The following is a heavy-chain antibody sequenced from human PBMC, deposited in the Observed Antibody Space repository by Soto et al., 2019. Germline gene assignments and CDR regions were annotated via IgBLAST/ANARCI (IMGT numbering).Heavy chain of an antibody. Sequence: EVQLVQSGGGLVQPGGSLRLSCAASGFTFSRSPMSWVRQVPGKGLEWISAIRNDGGSMYYVESVKGRFTISRDNSKNTSSLRMKNLRAENTAIYYCVRYRYTMSDFSRAISSDWGQGALVIVSS. V-gene: IGHV3-23*02. J-gene: IGHJ4*02. CDR3: VRYRYTMSDFSRAISSD. CDR1: GFTFSRSP. CDR2: IRNDGGSM. D-gene: IGHD3-3*01.